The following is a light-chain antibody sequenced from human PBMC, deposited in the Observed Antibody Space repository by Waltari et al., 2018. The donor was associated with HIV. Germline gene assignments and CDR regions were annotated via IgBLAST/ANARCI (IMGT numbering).Light chain of an antibody. Sequence: ILMTQSPSTLSAFVGDRVSSTCRASLSVNTWLAWYQQKAGRPPKLLIYKSSMLQVGAATRFSGSGWGTKFTITITRLQPDDFATYYCQQYDSDPSFGQGTRL. V-gene: IGKV1-5*03. CDR3: QQYDSDPS. J-gene: IGKJ5*01. CDR2: KSS. CDR1: LSVNTW.